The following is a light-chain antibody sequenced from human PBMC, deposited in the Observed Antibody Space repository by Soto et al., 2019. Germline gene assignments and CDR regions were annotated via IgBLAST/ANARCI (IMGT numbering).Light chain of an antibody. Sequence: DIQMIQSPSTLSASIGDRVTITCRATKSVNNWLAWYQQKPGRAPKLLIFEASYLETGVPSRFSGSGSGTEFTLTITGLQPDAFATYYCQHYNNFSRTFGQGTTGDIK. J-gene: IGKJ1*01. CDR1: KSVNNW. CDR3: QHYNNFSRT. CDR2: EAS. V-gene: IGKV1-5*03.